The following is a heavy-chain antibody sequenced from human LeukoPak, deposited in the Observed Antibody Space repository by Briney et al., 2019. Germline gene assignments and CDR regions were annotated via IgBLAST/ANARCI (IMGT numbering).Heavy chain of an antibody. J-gene: IGHJ4*02. D-gene: IGHD5-24*01. V-gene: IGHV3-7*03. CDR3: ARTEGDGYNPFDY. Sequence: PGRSLRLSCAASGFTISSHWMSWVRQAPGKGLEWVANIKQDGSEKYYVDSVKGRFTISRDNAKNSLYLQMNSLRAEVTAVYYCARTEGDGYNPFDYWGQGTLVTVSS. CDR1: GFTISSHW. CDR2: IKQDGSEK.